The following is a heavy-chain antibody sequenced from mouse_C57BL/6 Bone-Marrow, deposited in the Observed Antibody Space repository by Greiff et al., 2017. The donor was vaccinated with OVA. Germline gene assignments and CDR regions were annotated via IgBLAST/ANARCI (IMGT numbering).Heavy chain of an antibody. CDR1: GYTFTSYT. Sequence: VKLQESGAELARPGASVKMSCKASGYTFTSYTIHWVKQRPGQGLEWIGYIDPTNDYTNYNQKFKGKATFTADKSSSTAYMQLSSLTSEDSAVYYCTRGYYFDYWGQGTTLTVSS. J-gene: IGHJ2*01. V-gene: IGHV1-4*01. CDR3: TRGYYFDY. CDR2: IDPTNDYT.